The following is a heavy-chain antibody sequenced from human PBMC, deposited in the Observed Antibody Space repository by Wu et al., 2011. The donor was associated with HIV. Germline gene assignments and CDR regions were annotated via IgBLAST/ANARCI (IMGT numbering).Heavy chain of an antibody. Sequence: QVQVVQSGAEVKKPGSSVKVSCKASGGSFSSYAVSWVRLAPGQGLEWMGRIIPIFGTANYAQKFQGRVTITADESTSTAYMELSSLRSEDTAVYYCARATGTTSPYYYYYMDVWGKGTTVTVSS. V-gene: IGHV1-69*15. D-gene: IGHD1-1*01. CDR2: IIPIFGTA. CDR3: ARATGTTSPYYYYYMDV. J-gene: IGHJ6*03. CDR1: GGSFSSYA.